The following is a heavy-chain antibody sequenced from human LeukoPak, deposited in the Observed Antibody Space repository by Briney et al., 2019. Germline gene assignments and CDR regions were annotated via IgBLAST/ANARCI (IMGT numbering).Heavy chain of an antibody. Sequence: SETLSLTCTVSGGSMTSYYWSWSRQPPGKGLEWIGYIYNSGSTNYNPSLKSRVTISVDTSKKQFSLKLSSVTAADTAVYYCARITDGRDGYDYYYGMDVWGQGTMVTVSS. CDR1: GGSMTSYY. CDR3: ARITDGRDGYDYYYGMDV. J-gene: IGHJ6*02. D-gene: IGHD5-24*01. V-gene: IGHV4-59*01. CDR2: IYNSGST.